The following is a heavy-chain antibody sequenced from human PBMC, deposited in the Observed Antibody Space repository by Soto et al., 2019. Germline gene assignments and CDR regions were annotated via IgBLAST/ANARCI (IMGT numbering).Heavy chain of an antibody. Sequence: ASVKVSCTGSGYTFIGYGISWVRQAPGQGLEWMGWISAYNGNTNYAQKLQGRVTMNTDTSTRTAYIELRRLSSDDTAVYYCARSGEYYDRSGNVDYWGRG. V-gene: IGHV1-18*04. CDR2: ISAYNGNT. D-gene: IGHD3-22*01. CDR1: GYTFIGYG. J-gene: IGHJ4*02. CDR3: ARSGEYYDRSGNVDY.